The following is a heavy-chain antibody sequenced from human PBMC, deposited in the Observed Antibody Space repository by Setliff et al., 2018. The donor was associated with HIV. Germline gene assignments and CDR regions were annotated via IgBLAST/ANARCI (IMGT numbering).Heavy chain of an antibody. CDR3: ARDGRHDRSSWFVTHQYFKH. CDR2: ISQSGKT. D-gene: IGHD6-13*01. Sequence: SETLSLTCAVSADSIGTNHWWNWVRQPPGKGLEWIGEISQSGKTNYHPSLKSRITISMEASKTHFSLTLNSVTAADTAVYYCARDGRHDRSSWFVTHQYFKHWGQGTLVTVSS. J-gene: IGHJ1*01. V-gene: IGHV4-4*02. CDR1: ADSIGTNHW.